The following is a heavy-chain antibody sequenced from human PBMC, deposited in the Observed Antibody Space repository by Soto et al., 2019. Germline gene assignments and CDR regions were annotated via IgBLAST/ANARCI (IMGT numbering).Heavy chain of an antibody. Sequence: SLRLSCAASGFDFSTHALSWVRQAPGKGLEWLSSITNTAFTTHYADSVKGRFTISRGNSRNTLHLQINNLRVDDTALYYCAKGFDYGDIKHIDHWGQGTLVTVSS. D-gene: IGHD4-17*01. CDR2: ITNTAFTT. V-gene: IGHV3-23*01. CDR3: AKGFDYGDIKHIDH. J-gene: IGHJ4*02. CDR1: GFDFSTHA.